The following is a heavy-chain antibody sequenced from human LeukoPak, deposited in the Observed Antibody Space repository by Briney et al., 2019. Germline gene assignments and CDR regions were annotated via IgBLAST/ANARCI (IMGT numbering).Heavy chain of an antibody. D-gene: IGHD3-3*01. J-gene: IGHJ4*02. CDR3: ARQEGASIFGGNDY. V-gene: IGHV4-38-2*01. Sequence: SETLSLTCAVSGYSISSGYYWGWIRQPPGKGLEWIGSIYHSGSTYYNPSLKSRVTISVDTSKNQFSLKLSSVTAANTAVYYCARQEGASIFGGNDYWGQGTLVTVSS. CDR1: GYSISSGYY. CDR2: IYHSGST.